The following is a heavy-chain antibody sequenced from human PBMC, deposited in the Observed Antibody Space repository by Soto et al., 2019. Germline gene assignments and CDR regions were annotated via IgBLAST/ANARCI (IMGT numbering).Heavy chain of an antibody. D-gene: IGHD3-10*01. CDR1: GGSLSSYY. Sequence: SETLSPPCPVSGGSLSSYYWSWVRPPPGKGLEWIGYIYYSGSTNYNPSLKSRVTISVDTSKNQFSLKLSSVTAADTAVYYCARELFGRSVWFDPWGQGTLVTVSS. J-gene: IGHJ5*02. CDR3: ARELFGRSVWFDP. CDR2: IYYSGST. V-gene: IGHV4-59*01.